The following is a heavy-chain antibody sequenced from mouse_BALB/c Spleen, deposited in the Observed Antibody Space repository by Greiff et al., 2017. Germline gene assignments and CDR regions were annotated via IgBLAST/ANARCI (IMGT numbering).Heavy chain of an antibody. D-gene: IGHD2-12*01. CDR3: ARKAYYSYERLYAMDY. V-gene: IGHV2-2*02. CDR1: GFSLTSYG. Sequence: QVQLQQSGPGLVQPSQSLSITCTASGFSLTSYGVPWVRQSPGKGLEWLVVICSGGSTDYNPAFISRLCISPDNSKRQVFFKMNSLQANDTAIYYCARKAYYSYERLYAMDYWGQGTSVTVSS. CDR2: ICSGGST. J-gene: IGHJ4*01.